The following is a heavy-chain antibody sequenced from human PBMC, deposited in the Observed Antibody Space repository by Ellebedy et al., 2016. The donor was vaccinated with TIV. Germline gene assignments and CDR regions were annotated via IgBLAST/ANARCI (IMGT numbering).Heavy chain of an antibody. D-gene: IGHD3-22*01. J-gene: IGHJ4*02. CDR1: GFTFSGSA. CDR2: IRSKANSYAT. V-gene: IGHV3-73*01. CDR3: TIDSPSSDYYDSSGYYYESDY. Sequence: GESLKISCAASGFTFSGSAMHWVRQASGKGLEWVGRIRSKANSYATAYAASVKGRFTISRDDSKNTAYLQMNSLKTEDTAVYYCTIDSPSSDYYDSSGYYYESDYWGQGTLVTVSS.